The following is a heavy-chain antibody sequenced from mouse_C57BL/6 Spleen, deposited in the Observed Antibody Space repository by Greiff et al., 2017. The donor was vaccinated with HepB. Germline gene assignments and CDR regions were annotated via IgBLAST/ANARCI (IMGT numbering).Heavy chain of an antibody. D-gene: IGHD2-4*01. V-gene: IGHV1-52*01. Sequence: QVQLKQPGAELVRPGSSVKLSCKASGYTFTSYWMHWVKQRPIQGLEWIGNIDPSDSETHYNQKFKDKATLTVDKSSSTAYMQLSSLTSEDSAVYYCASGGMITTRYFDVWGTGTTVTVSS. CDR1: GYTFTSYW. J-gene: IGHJ1*03. CDR3: ASGGMITTRYFDV. CDR2: IDPSDSET.